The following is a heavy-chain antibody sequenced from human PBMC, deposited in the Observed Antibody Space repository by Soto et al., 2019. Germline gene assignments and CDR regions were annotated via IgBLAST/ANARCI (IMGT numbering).Heavy chain of an antibody. D-gene: IGHD3-22*01. CDR1: GFTVSSNY. J-gene: IGHJ3*02. CDR3: ARGKEVDYYDSSGYNTRAFDI. Sequence: PGGSLRLSCAASGFTVSSNYMSWVRQAPGKGLEWVSVIYSGGSTYYADSVKGRFTISRDNSKNTLYLQMNSLRAEDTAVYYCARGKEVDYYDSSGYNTRAFDIGGKGTMVPV. CDR2: IYSGGST. V-gene: IGHV3-66*01.